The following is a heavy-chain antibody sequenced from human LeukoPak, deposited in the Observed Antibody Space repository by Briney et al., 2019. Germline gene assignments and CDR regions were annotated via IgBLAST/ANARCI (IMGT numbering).Heavy chain of an antibody. CDR3: ARDYRPTAMVTGFDY. CDR1: GFTFSSYA. CDR2: ISINGGST. D-gene: IGHD5-18*01. V-gene: IGHV3-64*02. J-gene: IGHJ4*02. Sequence: PGGSLRLSCAASGFTFSSYAMHWVRQAPGKGLEYVSGISINGGSTYYADSVKGRFTISRDNSKNTLFLQMGSLRAEDTAVYYCARDYRPTAMVTGFDYWGQGTLVTVSS.